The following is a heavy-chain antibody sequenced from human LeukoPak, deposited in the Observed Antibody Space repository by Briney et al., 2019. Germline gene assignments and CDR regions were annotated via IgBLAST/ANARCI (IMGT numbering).Heavy chain of an antibody. J-gene: IGHJ3*01. D-gene: IGHD3-3*01. V-gene: IGHV3-7*01. Sequence: GGSLRLSCAASGFTFSNSWMSWVRQAPGKGLEWVANIKLDGSEKYYVDSVKGRFTISRDNAKNSLYLLLNSLRAEDTAVYYCARATYMIFGVPDAFDLWGQGTMVTVSS. CDR3: ARATYMIFGVPDAFDL. CDR2: IKLDGSEK. CDR1: GFTFSNSW.